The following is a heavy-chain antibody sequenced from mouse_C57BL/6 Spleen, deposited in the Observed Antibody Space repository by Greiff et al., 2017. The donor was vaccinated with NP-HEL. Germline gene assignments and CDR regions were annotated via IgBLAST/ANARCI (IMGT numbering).Heavy chain of an antibody. CDR3: ARRYYYGSSYFYAMDY. D-gene: IGHD1-1*01. Sequence: EVKVEESGGGLVKPGGSLKLSCAASGFTFSDYGMHWVRQAPEKGLEWVAYISSGSSTIYYADTVKGRFTISRDNAKNTLFLQMTSLRSEDTAMYYCARRYYYGSSYFYAMDYWGQGTSVTVSS. CDR1: GFTFSDYG. V-gene: IGHV5-17*01. J-gene: IGHJ4*01. CDR2: ISSGSSTI.